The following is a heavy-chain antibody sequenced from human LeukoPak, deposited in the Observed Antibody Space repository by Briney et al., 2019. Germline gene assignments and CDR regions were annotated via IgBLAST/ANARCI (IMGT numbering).Heavy chain of an antibody. CDR1: GFTFSSYA. J-gene: IGHJ5*02. D-gene: IGHD2-15*01. CDR2: ISYDGSNK. V-gene: IGHV3-30-3*01. Sequence: PEGSLRLSCAASGFTFSSYAMHWVRQAPGKGLEWVAVISYDGSNKYYADSVKGRFTISRDNSKNTLYLQMNSLRAEDTAVYYCARDQLNCSGGSCRNWFDPWGQGTLVTVSS. CDR3: ARDQLNCSGGSCRNWFDP.